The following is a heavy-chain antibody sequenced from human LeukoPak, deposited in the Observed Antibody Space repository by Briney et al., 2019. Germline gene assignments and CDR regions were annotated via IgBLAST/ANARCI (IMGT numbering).Heavy chain of an antibody. J-gene: IGHJ4*02. CDR1: GFTFSSYA. CDR3: SRRVVVAARSLDY. D-gene: IGHD2-15*01. Sequence: GGSLRLSCAASGFTFSSYAMSWVRQAPGKGLEWISAISGSGGSTNYADSVKGRFTISRDSSKNTLYLQMNSLRAEDTAVYYCSRRVVVAARSLDYWGQGTLVTVSS. V-gene: IGHV3-23*01. CDR2: ISGSGGST.